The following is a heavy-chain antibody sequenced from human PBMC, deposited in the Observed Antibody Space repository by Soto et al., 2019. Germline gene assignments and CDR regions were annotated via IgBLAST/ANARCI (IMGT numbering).Heavy chain of an antibody. D-gene: IGHD6-19*01. CDR3: ASSPIAVAGTTDWYFDL. CDR1: GGTFSSYA. V-gene: IGHV1-69*12. CDR2: IIPIFGTA. Sequence: QVQLVQSGAEVKKPGSSVKVSCKASGGTFSSYAISWVRQAPGQGLEWMGGIIPIFGTANYAQKFQGRVTITADEYTSPAYMELSSLRSEDTAVYYCASSPIAVAGTTDWYFDLWGRGTLVTVSS. J-gene: IGHJ2*01.